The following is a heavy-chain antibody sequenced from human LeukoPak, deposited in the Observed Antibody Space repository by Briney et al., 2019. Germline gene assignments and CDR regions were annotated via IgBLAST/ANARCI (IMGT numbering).Heavy chain of an antibody. CDR1: GYTFTGYY. CDR3: ARDSSGDYYFDY. V-gene: IGHV1-2*06. Sequence: ASVKVSCKASGYTFTGYYMHWVRQARGQGLEWMGRINPNSGGTNYAQKFQGRVTMTRDTSISTAYMELSRLRSDDTAVYYCARDSSGDYYFDYWGQGTLVTVSS. D-gene: IGHD2-21*02. CDR2: INPNSGGT. J-gene: IGHJ4*02.